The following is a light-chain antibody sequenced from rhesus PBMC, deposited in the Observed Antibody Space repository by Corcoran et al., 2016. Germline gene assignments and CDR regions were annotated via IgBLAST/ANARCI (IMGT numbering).Light chain of an antibody. CDR2: DGS. V-gene: IGKV1-33*02. Sequence: DIQMTQSPSSLSASVGDTVTITCQASQGIAKSLAWYQQKPGKAPQVLIYDGSTLTSVVPSRFSGSGSVTEFTLTISSLQPEDFATYYCQQLNGYPLTFGGGTKVEIK. CDR3: QQLNGYPLT. J-gene: IGKJ4*01. CDR1: QGIAKS.